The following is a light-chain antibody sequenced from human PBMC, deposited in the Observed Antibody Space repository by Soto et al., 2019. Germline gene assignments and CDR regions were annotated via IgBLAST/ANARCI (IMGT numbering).Light chain of an antibody. V-gene: IGLV4-69*01. J-gene: IGLJ3*02. CDR3: QTWGTGLLV. CDR1: SGHSSYA. CDR2: LNSDGSH. Sequence: QLVLTQSPSASASLGASVKLTCTLSSGHSSYAIAWHQQQPEKGPRYLMKLNSDGSHSKGDGIPDRFSGSSSGAERYLTISTLQSVDDADCHCQTWGTGLLVFGGGTKLTVL.